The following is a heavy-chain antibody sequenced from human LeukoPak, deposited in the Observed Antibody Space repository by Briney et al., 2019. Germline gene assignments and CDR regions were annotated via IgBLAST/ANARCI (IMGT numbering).Heavy chain of an antibody. CDR1: GGTFSSYA. J-gene: IGHJ6*02. V-gene: IGHV1-69*04. Sequence: GASVKVSCKASGGTFSSYAISWVRQAPGQGLEWMGRIIPILGIANYAQKFQGRVTITADKSTSTAYMELSSLRSEDTAVYYCARSPGISDYYYYGMDVWGQGTTVTVSS. CDR3: ARSPGISDYYYYGMDV. CDR2: IIPILGIA. D-gene: IGHD3-10*01.